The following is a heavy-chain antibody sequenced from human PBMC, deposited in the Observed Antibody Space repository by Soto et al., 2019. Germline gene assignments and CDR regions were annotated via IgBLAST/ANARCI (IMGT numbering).Heavy chain of an antibody. CDR2: LYSNRDT. CDR1: GGSISSNSYS. J-gene: IGHJ6*02. Sequence: SETLSLTCSVSGGSISSNSYSWGWIRQPPGKGLEWIGTLYSNRDTYYKPYLKSRVTISADTSQNQFSLDLTSVTATDTVVYFCARHPGYCSGGSCNGQYTLDVWGQGTTVT. D-gene: IGHD2-15*01. CDR3: ARHPGYCSGGSCNGQYTLDV. V-gene: IGHV4-39*01.